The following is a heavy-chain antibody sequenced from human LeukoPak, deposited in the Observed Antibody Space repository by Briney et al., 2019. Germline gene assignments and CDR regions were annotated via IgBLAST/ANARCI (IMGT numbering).Heavy chain of an antibody. CDR3: AREFDWSGFFDY. CDR1: GGSISSYY. J-gene: IGHJ4*02. Sequence: SETLSLTCTVSGGSISSYYWSWIRQPPGKGLEWIGYIYYSGSTNYNPSLKSQITISVDTSKNQFSLKLSSVTAADTAVYYCAREFDWSGFFDYWGQGTLVTVSS. D-gene: IGHD3-3*01. V-gene: IGHV4-59*01. CDR2: IYYSGST.